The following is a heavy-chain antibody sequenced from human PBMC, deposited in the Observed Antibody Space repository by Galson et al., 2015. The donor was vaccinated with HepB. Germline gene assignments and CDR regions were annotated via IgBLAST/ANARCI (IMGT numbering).Heavy chain of an antibody. D-gene: IGHD1-14*01. CDR3: ASRQSYFRSEAWYNVSDY. V-gene: IGHV5-10-1*01. CDR1: GYTFTAFW. CDR2: IDPSDSYT. Sequence: SGAEVKKPGESLRISCKASGYTFTAFWITWVRQIPGKGLEWMGRIDPSDSYTDYSPSLRGHVTFSADKSITTAYLQWSSLKASDPDMYSCASRQSYFRSEAWYNVSDYWGQGTLVTVSS. J-gene: IGHJ4*02.